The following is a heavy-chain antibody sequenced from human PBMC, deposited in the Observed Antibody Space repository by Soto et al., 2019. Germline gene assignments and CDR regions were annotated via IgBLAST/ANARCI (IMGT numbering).Heavy chain of an antibody. CDR1: GYTCSSYD. CDR3: AREHSSSWRFDY. V-gene: IGHV1-8*01. J-gene: IGHJ4*02. D-gene: IGHD6-13*01. CDR2: MNPNSGNT. Sequence: QVQLVQSGAEVKKPGASVKVSCKASGYTCSSYDINWVRQATGQGLEWMGWMNPNSGNTGYAQKFQGRVTMTRNTSISTAYMELSSLRSEDTAVYYCAREHSSSWRFDYWGQGTLVTVSS.